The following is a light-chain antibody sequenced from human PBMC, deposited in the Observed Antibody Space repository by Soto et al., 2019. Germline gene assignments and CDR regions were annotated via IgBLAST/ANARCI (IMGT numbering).Light chain of an antibody. J-gene: IGKJ4*01. CDR2: GAS. CDR1: QSVNNN. CDR3: QHYNRWPLT. V-gene: IGKV3-15*01. Sequence: EIVMTQSPATLSVSPGERVTLSCRARQSVNNNLAWYQQKPGQAPRLLIYGASTRAAGIPASFSGSASGTEFTLTISSLQSEDFGVYYCQHYNRWPLTFGGGTKVEIK.